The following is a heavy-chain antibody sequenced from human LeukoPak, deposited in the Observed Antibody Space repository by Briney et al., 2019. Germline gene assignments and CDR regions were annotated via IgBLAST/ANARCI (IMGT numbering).Heavy chain of an antibody. Sequence: ASVKVSCKASGYISTSYGISWVRQAPGQGLEWMGWISVYNDNKNYAQKFQGRVTMTTDPSTSTAHMELRSLRSDDTAVYYCARDNDYVWGSYRYPGYWGQGTLVTVPS. CDR2: ISVYNDNK. D-gene: IGHD3-16*02. CDR1: GYISTSYG. J-gene: IGHJ4*02. V-gene: IGHV1-18*01. CDR3: ARDNDYVWGSYRYPGY.